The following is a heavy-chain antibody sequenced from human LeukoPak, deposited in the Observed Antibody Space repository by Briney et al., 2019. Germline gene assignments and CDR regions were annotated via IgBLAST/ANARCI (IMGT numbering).Heavy chain of an antibody. CDR3: ARDWGWGFDY. J-gene: IGHJ4*02. CDR2: LRYVGTNK. Sequence: PGGSLRLFCEASGFTFNNYGMHWVRQVPGKGLEWVAFLRYVGTNKYSADSVKGRFTISRDSSKNTLYLQMSGLRAEGTAVYYCARDWGWGFDYWGQGTLVTVSS. CDR1: GFTFNNYG. D-gene: IGHD3-16*01. V-gene: IGHV3-30*02.